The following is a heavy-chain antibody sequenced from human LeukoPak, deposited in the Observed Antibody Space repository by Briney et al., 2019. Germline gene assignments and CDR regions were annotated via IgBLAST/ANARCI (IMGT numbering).Heavy chain of an antibody. J-gene: IGHJ4*02. CDR2: IRYDGTNK. V-gene: IGHV3-30*02. D-gene: IGHD3-22*01. CDR1: GFTFSSYG. CDR3: AREGEYYDSSGYSVESFDY. Sequence: GGSLRLSCAASGFTFSSYGMHWVRQAPGKGLEWAAFIRYDGTNKYYADSVKGRFTISRDNSKNTLYLQMGSLRAEDMAVYYCAREGEYYDSSGYSVESFDYWGQGTLVTVSS.